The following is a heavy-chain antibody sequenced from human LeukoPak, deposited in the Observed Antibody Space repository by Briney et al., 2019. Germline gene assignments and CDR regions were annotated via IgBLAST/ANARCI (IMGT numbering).Heavy chain of an antibody. V-gene: IGHV4-39*07. J-gene: IGHJ5*02. CDR1: GDSISSTTYF. Sequence: PSETLSLTCTVSGDSISSTTYFWGWIRQPPGKGLEWIGTIYYSGSTYYNPSLKTRVTISVDTSKNQFSLKLSSVTAADTAVYYCARDSSEWVAQHFDPWGQGILVTVSS. CDR3: ARDSSEWVAQHFDP. CDR2: IYYSGST. D-gene: IGHD6-19*01.